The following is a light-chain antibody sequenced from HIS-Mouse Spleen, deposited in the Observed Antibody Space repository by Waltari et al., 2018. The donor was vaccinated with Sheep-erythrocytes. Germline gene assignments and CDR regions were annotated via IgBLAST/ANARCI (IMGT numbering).Light chain of an antibody. V-gene: IGLV3-21*02. CDR3: QVWDSRSDHVV. Sequence: SYVLTQPPSVSVAPGQTARITCGGNNIGSKSVHWYQQKPGQAPVLVVYDDSDRPSGIPGRFSGSNSGNTATLTISRVEAGDEADYYCQVWDSRSDHVVFGGGTKLTVL. J-gene: IGLJ2*01. CDR1: NIGSKS. CDR2: DDS.